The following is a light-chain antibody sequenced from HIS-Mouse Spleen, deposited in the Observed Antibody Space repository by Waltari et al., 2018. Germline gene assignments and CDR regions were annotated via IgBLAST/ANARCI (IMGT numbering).Light chain of an antibody. Sequence: QSALTQPRSVSGSPGQSVTISCPGTTSDAAGHNHVSWYQQHPVKAHKLMIYDVSRRPSGVPDRFSGSKSGNTASLTISGLQAEDEADYYCCSYAGSYTWVFGGGTKLTVL. V-gene: IGLV2-11*01. J-gene: IGLJ3*02. CDR2: DVS. CDR3: CSYAGSYTWV. CDR1: TSDAAGHNH.